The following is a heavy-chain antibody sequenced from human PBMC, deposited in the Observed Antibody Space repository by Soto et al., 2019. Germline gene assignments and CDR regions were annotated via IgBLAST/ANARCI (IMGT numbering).Heavy chain of an antibody. J-gene: IGHJ4*01. D-gene: IGHD3-10*01. CDR2: IKMDASQK. V-gene: IGHV3-7*01. CDR1: GFTFGSYW. Sequence: GGSLRLSCAASGFTFGSYWMSWVRQAPEKGREWLASIKMDASQKKYVDSVRGRLTVSRGNAKKSLYLHMDSLRAENTADSHCARDWGYGSGASVYRNLDFWGHGTLVTVSS. CDR3: ARDWGYGSGASVYRNLDF.